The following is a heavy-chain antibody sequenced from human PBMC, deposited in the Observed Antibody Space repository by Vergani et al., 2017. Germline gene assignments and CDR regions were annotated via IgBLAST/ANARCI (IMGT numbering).Heavy chain of an antibody. CDR2: ISGSSSYV. Sequence: EVQLVDSGGGLVKPGGSLRLLCAASGFSFSSYSMNWVRQAPGKGLEWVASISGSSSYVFYRDSVEGRFTITRDNAKKSVYLQMNNLRAADTAVYYCARSGYCAHCVCYMTYYYSMDVWGKGTAVTVSS. V-gene: IGHV3-21*02. CDR1: GFSFSSYS. CDR3: ARSGYCAHCVCYMTYYYSMDV. J-gene: IGHJ6*03. D-gene: IGHD2-8*01.